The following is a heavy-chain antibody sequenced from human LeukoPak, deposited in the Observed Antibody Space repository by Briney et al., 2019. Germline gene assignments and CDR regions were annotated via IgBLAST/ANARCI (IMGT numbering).Heavy chain of an antibody. Sequence: SVKVSCKASGGTYSSYAISWVRQAPGQGLEWMGGIIPIFGTANYAQKFQGRVTITTDESTSTAYMELSSLRSEDTAVYYCARVNLDRDSSGFAFDYWGQGTLVTVSS. CDR3: ARVNLDRDSSGFAFDY. D-gene: IGHD3-22*01. CDR2: IIPIFGTA. CDR1: GGTYSSYA. J-gene: IGHJ4*02. V-gene: IGHV1-69*05.